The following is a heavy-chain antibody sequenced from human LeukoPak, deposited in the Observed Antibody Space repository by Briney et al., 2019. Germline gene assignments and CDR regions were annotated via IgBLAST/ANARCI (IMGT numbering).Heavy chain of an antibody. CDR2: IPTSGGTT. CDR1: EFTFSTYG. V-gene: IGHV3-23*01. CDR3: AKSGQLDY. J-gene: IGHJ4*02. D-gene: IGHD6-13*01. Sequence: GGSLRLSYAASEFTFSTYGMHWVRQAPGKGLEWVSSIPTSGGTTYYADSVKGRFTISRDNSKNTLSLQMNSLRAEDTAVYYCAKSGQLDYWGQGTLVTVSS.